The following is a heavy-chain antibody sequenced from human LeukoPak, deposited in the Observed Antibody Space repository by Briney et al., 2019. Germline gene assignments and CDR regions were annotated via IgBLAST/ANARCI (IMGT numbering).Heavy chain of an antibody. Sequence: GGSLRLSCAASGFTFSDSYMTWIRQALGKGLEWVSYISNSGSSIYYADSVKGRFTTSRDNAENSLYLQMNSLRAEDTAVYYCARDPYSGSYGDYYYYYMDVWGKGTTVTISS. V-gene: IGHV3-11*04. J-gene: IGHJ6*03. CDR1: GFTFSDSY. CDR2: ISNSGSSI. D-gene: IGHD1-26*01. CDR3: ARDPYSGSYGDYYYYYMDV.